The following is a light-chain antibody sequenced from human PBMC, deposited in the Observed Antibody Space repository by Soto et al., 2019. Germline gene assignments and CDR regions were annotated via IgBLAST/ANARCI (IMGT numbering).Light chain of an antibody. V-gene: IGLV1-47*01. Sequence: QSVLTQPPSASGTPGQRVTISCSGSTSNIGRNSVYWYQQLPGTAPNLLIYKNNQRPSGVPDRFSGSKSGTSASLAISGLRSEDEADYHCAAWDDSLSGYVVFGGGTKVTVL. CDR2: KNN. CDR1: TSNIGRNS. J-gene: IGLJ2*01. CDR3: AAWDDSLSGYVV.